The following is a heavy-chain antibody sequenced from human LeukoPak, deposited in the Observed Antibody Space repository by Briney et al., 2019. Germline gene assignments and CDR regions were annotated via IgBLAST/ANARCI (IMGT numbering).Heavy chain of an antibody. D-gene: IGHD6-19*01. CDR1: GYTFTHHG. CDR2: ISAYNGDT. CDR3: ARDPTNTSGRYAYFDY. J-gene: IGHJ4*02. Sequence: ASVKVSCKASGYTFTHHGITWVRQAPGQGLEWMGWISAYNGDTHYAQNFQGRVTLTTDTSTTTAYMELRSLRSDDTAVYYCARDPTNTSGRYAYFDYWGQGTLVNVSS. V-gene: IGHV1-18*01.